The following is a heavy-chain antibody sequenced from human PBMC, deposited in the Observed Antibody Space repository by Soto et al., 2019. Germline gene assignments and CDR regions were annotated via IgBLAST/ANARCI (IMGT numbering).Heavy chain of an antibody. CDR2: IYYSGST. CDR1: GGSIISYY. V-gene: IGHV4-59*01. J-gene: IGHJ4*02. Sequence: SETLSLTCTVSGGSIISYYWSWIRQPPGKGLEWIGYIYYSGSTNYNPSLKSRVTISVDTSKNQFSLKLSSVTAADTAVYYCARHGYYGDLFDYWGQGTLVTVSS. CDR3: ARHGYYGDLFDY. D-gene: IGHD4-17*01.